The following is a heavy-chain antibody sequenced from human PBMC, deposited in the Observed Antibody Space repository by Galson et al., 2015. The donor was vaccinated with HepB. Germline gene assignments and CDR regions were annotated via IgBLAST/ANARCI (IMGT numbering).Heavy chain of an antibody. Sequence: QSGAEVKKPGASVKVSCKASGYTFTSYGISWVRQAPGQGLEWMGWISAYNGNTNYAQKLQGRVTMTTDTSTSTAYMELRSLRSDDTAVYYCARVWAPAIYSYGQLDYWGQGTLVTVSS. D-gene: IGHD5-18*01. CDR3: ARVWAPAIYSYGQLDY. CDR1: GYTFTSYG. J-gene: IGHJ4*02. CDR2: ISAYNGNT. V-gene: IGHV1-18*01.